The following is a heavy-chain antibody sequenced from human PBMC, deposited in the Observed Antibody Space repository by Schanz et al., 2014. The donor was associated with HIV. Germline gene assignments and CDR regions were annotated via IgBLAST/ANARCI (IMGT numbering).Heavy chain of an antibody. D-gene: IGHD3-10*01. CDR2: IKEDGSEI. J-gene: IGHJ4*02. Sequence: EVQQVLESGGGLVQPGGSLRLSCAASGFTFSRHWMTWCRQVPGKGLEWVANIKEDGSEINYVDSVKGRFTISRDNAKNSLSLQMNSLRDEDTAVYYCATNYNPSGGYWAPFGYWGQGTLVTVSS. CDR1: GFTFSRHW. V-gene: IGHV3-7*01. CDR3: ATNYNPSGGYWAPFGY.